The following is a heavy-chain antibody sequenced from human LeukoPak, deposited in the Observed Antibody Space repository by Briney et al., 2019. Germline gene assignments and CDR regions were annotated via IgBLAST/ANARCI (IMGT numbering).Heavy chain of an antibody. D-gene: IGHD3-22*01. J-gene: IGHJ4*02. V-gene: IGHV5-51*01. CDR2: IYPGDSDT. CDR1: GYSFTSYW. Sequence: GESLKIFWKGSGYSFTSYWNGWVRQMPGKGLEWMGIIYPGDSDTRYSPSFQGQVTISADKSISTAYLQWSSLKASDTAMYYCARHYNPSYYDSSGYPYYFDYWGQGTLVTVSS. CDR3: ARHYNPSYYDSSGYPYYFDY.